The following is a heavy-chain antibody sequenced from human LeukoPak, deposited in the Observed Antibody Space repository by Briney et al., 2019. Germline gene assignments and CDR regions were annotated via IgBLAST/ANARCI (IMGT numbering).Heavy chain of an antibody. CDR2: IYTSGST. CDR1: GGSISSYY. J-gene: IGHJ4*02. Sequence: SETLSLTCSVSGGSISSYYWSWIRQPAGKGLEWIGRIYTSGSTNYNPSLKSRVTMSVDMSKNQFSLKLSSVTAADTAVYYCAKSSPTNGWYWGQGTLVTVSS. V-gene: IGHV4-4*07. D-gene: IGHD2-15*01. CDR3: AKSSPTNGWY.